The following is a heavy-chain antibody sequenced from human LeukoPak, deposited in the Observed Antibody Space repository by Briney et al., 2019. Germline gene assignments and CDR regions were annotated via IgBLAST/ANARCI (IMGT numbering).Heavy chain of an antibody. V-gene: IGHV4-30-4*08. Sequence: SQTLSLTCTVSGGSISSGDYYWSWIRQPPGKGLEWIGYIYYSGSTYYNPSLKSRVTISVDTSKNQFSLKLSSVTAADTAVYYCGGYCSSTSCCIGGTDYWGQGTLVTVSS. CDR3: GGYCSSTSCCIGGTDY. CDR1: GGSISSGDYY. CDR2: IYYSGST. J-gene: IGHJ4*02. D-gene: IGHD2-2*01.